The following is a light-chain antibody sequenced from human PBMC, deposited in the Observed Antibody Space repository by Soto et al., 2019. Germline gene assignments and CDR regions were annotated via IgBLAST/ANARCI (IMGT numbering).Light chain of an antibody. CDR3: SSYTISRTYV. CDR2: NVY. V-gene: IGLV2-14*03. J-gene: IGLJ1*01. CDR1: SSDVGAYNF. Sequence: QSALTQPASVSGSPGQSITISCTGTSSDVGAYNFVSWHQQHPGKAPKLIIYNVYDRPSGISYRFSGSKSGNTASLTISGPQGEDEADYYCSSYTISRTYVFGTGTKLTV.